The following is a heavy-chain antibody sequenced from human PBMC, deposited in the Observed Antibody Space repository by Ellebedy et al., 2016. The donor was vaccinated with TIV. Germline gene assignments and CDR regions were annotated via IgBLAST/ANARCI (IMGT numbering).Heavy chain of an antibody. D-gene: IGHD4-17*01. CDR3: ARHDYGGQGGLDF. Sequence: GESLKISCKTSGYIFSNYWIGWVRQMPGRGLEWMGIIYPGDSVTRYSPSSDGQVTISADKSISTAYLQWSSLKAPDTAMYYCARHDYGGQGGLDFWGQGTLVTVSS. J-gene: IGHJ4*02. CDR1: GYIFSNYW. CDR2: IYPGDSVT. V-gene: IGHV5-51*01.